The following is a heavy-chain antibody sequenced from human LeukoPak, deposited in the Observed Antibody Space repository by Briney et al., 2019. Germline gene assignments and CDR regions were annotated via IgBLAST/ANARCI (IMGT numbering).Heavy chain of an antibody. D-gene: IGHD3-22*01. J-gene: IGHJ4*02. CDR1: GFSRSTRGVG. CDR2: IYWDDDK. V-gene: IGHV2-5*02. CDR3: AHRGYYDISGYYFDY. Sequence: SGPTLVNPTQTLTLTFTFSGFSRSTRGVGGGWIRQPPGKDLEWLALIYWDDDKRYRASQKSRITITKETAKNKVGVTRTKMGTVYTATYYCAHRGYYDISGYYFDYWGQGTLVTVSS.